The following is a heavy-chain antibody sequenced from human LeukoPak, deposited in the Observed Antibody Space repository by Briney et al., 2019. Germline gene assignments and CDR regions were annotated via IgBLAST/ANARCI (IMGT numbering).Heavy chain of an antibody. CDR3: AISGGVRCLALFHY. V-gene: IGHV3-74*01. J-gene: IGHJ4*02. Sequence: GGSLRLSCAASGFTFSSYWMHWVRQAPGKGLAWVSRINLDGTNTAYGDSVKGRFTISGDNAKNTLFLQMNSLSAEDTAMYYCAISGGVRCLALFHYWGQGTLVTVSS. CDR1: GFTFSSYW. D-gene: IGHD2-8*02. CDR2: INLDGTNT.